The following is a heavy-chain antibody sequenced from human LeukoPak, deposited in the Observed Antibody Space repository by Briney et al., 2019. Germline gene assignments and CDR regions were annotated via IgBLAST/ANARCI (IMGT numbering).Heavy chain of an antibody. CDR3: TKVGYYYDSRGIFDY. CDR2: IKQDGSEK. Sequence: PGGSLRLSCAASGFTFSSYWMSWVRQAPGKGLEWVANIKQDGSEKYYVDSVKGRFTISRDNSKNTLDLQMNSLRVEDTAVYYCTKVGYYYDSRGIFDYWGQGALVTVSS. D-gene: IGHD3-22*01. V-gene: IGHV3-7*01. CDR1: GFTFSSYW. J-gene: IGHJ4*02.